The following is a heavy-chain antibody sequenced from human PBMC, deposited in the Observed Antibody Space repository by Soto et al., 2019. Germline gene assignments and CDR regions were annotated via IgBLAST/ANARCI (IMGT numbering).Heavy chain of an antibody. Sequence: ASVKVSCKTSGYTFTSYGISWVRQAPGQGLEWMGWITANNVNTNYAQKFQGRVTMTTDTSTATAYMELRSLRSDDTAVYYCARDMGGYYFEPNDYWGQGTLVTVSS. CDR2: ITANNVNT. CDR3: ARDMGGYYFEPNDY. J-gene: IGHJ4*02. CDR1: GYTFTSYG. D-gene: IGHD3-22*01. V-gene: IGHV1-18*01.